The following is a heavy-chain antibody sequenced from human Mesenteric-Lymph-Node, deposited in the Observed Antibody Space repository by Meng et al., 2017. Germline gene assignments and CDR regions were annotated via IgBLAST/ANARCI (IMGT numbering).Heavy chain of an antibody. CDR2: INSDARTT. D-gene: IGHD6-19*01. Sequence: EVQRVESGGGLVQPGGSLRLSCAASVFTISRHWMHWVRQAPGKGLVWVSRINSDARTTNYADSVKSRFTISRDNAKNTLYLQMNSLRAEDTAVYFCTGLSGPFDYWGQVTLVTVSS. V-gene: IGHV3-74*01. J-gene: IGHJ4*02. CDR3: TGLSGPFDY. CDR1: VFTISRHW.